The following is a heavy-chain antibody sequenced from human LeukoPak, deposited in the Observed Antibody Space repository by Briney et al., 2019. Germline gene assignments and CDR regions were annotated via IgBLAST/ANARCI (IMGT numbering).Heavy chain of an antibody. CDR1: GGSISSYY. V-gene: IGHV4-59*01. CDR3: ARDPHFDY. J-gene: IGHJ4*02. Sequence: SETLSLTCTVSGGSISSYYWSWIWQPPGKGLEWIGYIYYSGSTNYNPSLKSRVTISIDTSKNQFSLKLSSVTAADTAVYYCARDPHFDYWGQGTLVTVSS. CDR2: IYYSGST.